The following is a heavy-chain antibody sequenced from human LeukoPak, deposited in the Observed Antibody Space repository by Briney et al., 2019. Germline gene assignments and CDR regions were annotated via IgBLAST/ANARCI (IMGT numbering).Heavy chain of an antibody. CDR1: GYSFTSYW. CDR3: ARIPGEMATKIDY. V-gene: IGHV5-51*01. J-gene: IGHJ4*02. CDR2: IYPGDSDT. D-gene: IGHD5-24*01. Sequence: GESLKIFCKGSGYSFTSYWIGWVRQMPGKGLEWMGIIYPGDSDTRYSPSFQGQVTISADKSISTVNLQWSSLKASDTAMYYCARIPGEMATKIDYWGQGSLVTVSS.